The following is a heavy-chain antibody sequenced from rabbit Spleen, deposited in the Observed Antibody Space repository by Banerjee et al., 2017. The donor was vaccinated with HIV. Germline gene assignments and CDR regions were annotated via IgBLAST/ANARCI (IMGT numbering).Heavy chain of an antibody. J-gene: IGHJ4*01. CDR1: GVSFSDKDV. D-gene: IGHD2-1*01. Sequence: EQLEESGGGLVQPEGSLTLTCTASGVSFSDKDVMCWVRQAPGKGLEWIACINMITSKSVYASWAKGRFIMSRTSSTKVTLQMTSLTAADTATYFCARGSATMTMVITGYYLNLWGPGTLVTVS. CDR3: ARGSATMTMVITGYYLNL. V-gene: IGHV1S45*01. CDR2: INMITSKS.